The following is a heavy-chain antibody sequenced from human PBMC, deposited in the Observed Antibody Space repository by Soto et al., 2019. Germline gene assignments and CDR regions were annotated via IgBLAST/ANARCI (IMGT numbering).Heavy chain of an antibody. V-gene: IGHV3-23*01. CDR3: AKYGCSSTSCQCDY. CDR1: GFTFSSYA. CDR2: ISGSGAYT. J-gene: IGHJ4*02. Sequence: EVPLLESGGGSVQPGGSLRLSCAASGFTFSSYAMTWVRQAPGKGLEWVSAISGSGAYTYYANSVKGPFTISRDNSKNTLYLQLNSLRAEDTAVYYCAKYGCSSTSCQCDYWGQGTRVTVSS. D-gene: IGHD2-2*01.